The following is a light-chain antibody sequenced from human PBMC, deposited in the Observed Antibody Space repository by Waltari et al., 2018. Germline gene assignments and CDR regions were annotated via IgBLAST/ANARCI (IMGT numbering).Light chain of an antibody. CDR1: NSYVGGSS. CDR3: AAWDDRLKGWV. CDR2: NGE. V-gene: IGLV1-44*01. J-gene: IGLJ3*02. Sequence: QSVLTQPPSASGTPGQRVNISCSGSNSYVGGSSLNWYQQLPGTAPKPRIYNGEQRPSGVPDRFSGSKSATSASLAISDLQSEDEADYYCAAWDDRLKGWVFGGGTKVTVL.